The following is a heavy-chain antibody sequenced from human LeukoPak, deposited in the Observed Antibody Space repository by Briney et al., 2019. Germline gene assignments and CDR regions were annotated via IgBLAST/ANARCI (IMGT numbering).Heavy chain of an antibody. CDR2: INHSENT. J-gene: IGHJ5*02. D-gene: IGHD2-2*01. V-gene: IGHV4-34*01. CDR1: GGSFSGYS. Sequence: SETLSLTCAVYGGSFSGYSWSWIRQPPWKGLEWIGEINHSENTNYNPSLKSRVTISVDTSKNQFSLKLTSVTAADTAVYYCARGGKVVPAAVANWFDPWGQGTLVTVSS. CDR3: ARGGKVVPAAVANWFDP.